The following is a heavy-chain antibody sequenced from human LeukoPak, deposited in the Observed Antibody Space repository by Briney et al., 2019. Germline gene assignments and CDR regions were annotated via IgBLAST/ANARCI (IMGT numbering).Heavy chain of an antibody. CDR2: INHSGST. D-gene: IGHD2-2*01. CDR3: ARVGCSSTSCYNWFDP. J-gene: IGHJ5*02. Sequence: SETLSLTCAVYGGSFSGYYWSWIRQPPGKGLEWIGEINHSGSTNYNPSLTSRGTISVDTSKNQFSLKLSSVTAADTAVYYCARVGCSSTSCYNWFDPWGQGTLVTVSS. V-gene: IGHV4-34*01. CDR1: GGSFSGYY.